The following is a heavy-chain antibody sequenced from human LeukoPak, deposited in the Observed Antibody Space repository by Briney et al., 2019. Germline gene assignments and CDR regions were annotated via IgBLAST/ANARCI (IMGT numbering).Heavy chain of an antibody. Sequence: GGSLRLSCAASGFTFSSYAMSWVRQAPGKGLEWVSATSGSGGSTYYADSVKGRFTISRDNSKNTLYLQMNSLRAEDTAVYYCAKDIREHDSSGYYPDDAFDIWGQGTMVTVSS. J-gene: IGHJ3*02. CDR2: TSGSGGST. CDR3: AKDIREHDSSGYYPDDAFDI. CDR1: GFTFSSYA. D-gene: IGHD3-22*01. V-gene: IGHV3-23*01.